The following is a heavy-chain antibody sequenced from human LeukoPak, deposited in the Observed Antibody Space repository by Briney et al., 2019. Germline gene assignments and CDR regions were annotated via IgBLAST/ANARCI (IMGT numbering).Heavy chain of an antibody. V-gene: IGHV4-59*01. CDR2: IYDSGST. CDR1: GGSISSYY. J-gene: IGHJ6*02. D-gene: IGHD1-1*01. CDR3: ARVGGTNYYYYGMDV. Sequence: SETLSLTCTVSGGSISSYYWSWIRQPPGKGLEWIGYIYDSGSTNYNPSLKSRVTISVDTSKNQFSLKLSSVTAADTAVYYCARVGGTNYYYYGMDVWGQGTTVTVS.